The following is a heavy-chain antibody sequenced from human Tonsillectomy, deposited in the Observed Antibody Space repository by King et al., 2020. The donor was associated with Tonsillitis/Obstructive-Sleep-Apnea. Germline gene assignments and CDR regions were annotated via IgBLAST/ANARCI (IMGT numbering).Heavy chain of an antibody. CDR3: ARSFPYYYGSGPYDAFDI. D-gene: IGHD3-10*01. CDR1: GFSLSTSGMC. V-gene: IGHV2-70*11. CDR2: IDWDDDK. Sequence: VTLKESGPALVKPIQTLTLTCTFSGFSLSTSGMCVSWIRQPPGKALEWLARIDWDDDKYYSTSLKTRLTISKDTSKNQVVLKMTNMDPVDTATYYCARSFPYYYGSGPYDAFDIWGQGKMVTVSS. J-gene: IGHJ3*02.